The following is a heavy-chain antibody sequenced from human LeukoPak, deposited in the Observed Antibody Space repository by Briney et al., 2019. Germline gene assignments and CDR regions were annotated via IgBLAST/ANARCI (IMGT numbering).Heavy chain of an antibody. D-gene: IGHD6-13*01. V-gene: IGHV3-74*01. CDR3: ARVGSIAAAGTVDY. Sequence: GGSLRLSCAASGFTFSNFWMHWVRQAPGKGPVWVSRIKTDGSTTSYADSVKGRFTISRDNAKNTLYLQMNSLRAEDTAVYYCARVGSIAAAGTVDYWGQGTLVTVSS. CDR1: GFTFSNFW. CDR2: IKTDGSTT. J-gene: IGHJ4*02.